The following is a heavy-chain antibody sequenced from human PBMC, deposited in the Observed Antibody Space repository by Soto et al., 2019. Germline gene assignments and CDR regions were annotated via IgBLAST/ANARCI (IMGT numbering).Heavy chain of an antibody. J-gene: IGHJ3*01. Sequence: QVQLVQSGAEVKKPGASVKVSCKASGYAFGAYYIYWVRQAPGQGLEWMGYINPHGGGARYVQEFRDRLTITTDTPKDTAYMELRSLTSDDTAIYYCAKDRVRTPNGADSFDVWGQGPSVTVS. V-gene: IGHV1-2*02. CDR1: GYAFGAYY. D-gene: IGHD2-8*01. CDR3: AKDRVRTPNGADSFDV. CDR2: INPHGGGA.